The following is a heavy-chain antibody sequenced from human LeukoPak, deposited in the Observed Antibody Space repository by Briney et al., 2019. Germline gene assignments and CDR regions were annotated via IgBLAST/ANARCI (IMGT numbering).Heavy chain of an antibody. V-gene: IGHV4-59*01. CDR3: APSSIAELPSQGPDLYYFDY. CDR2: IYYSGST. CDR1: GGSISSYY. J-gene: IGHJ4*02. Sequence: SETLSLTCTVSGGSISSYYWSWIRQPPGKGLEWIGYIYYSGSTNYNPSLKSRVTISVDTSKNQFSLKLSSVTAADTAVYYCAPSSIAELPSQGPDLYYFDYWGQGTLVTVSS. D-gene: IGHD6-6*01.